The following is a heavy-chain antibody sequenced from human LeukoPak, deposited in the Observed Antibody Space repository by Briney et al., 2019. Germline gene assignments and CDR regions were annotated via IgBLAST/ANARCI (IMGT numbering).Heavy chain of an antibody. CDR3: AKDPNGSADY. V-gene: IGHV3-23*01. CDR1: GFTFSSSV. CDR2: ISGSGGST. Sequence: PGGSLRLSCAASGFTFSSSVIIWVRQAPGKGLEWVSGISGSGGSTYYADSVKGRFTISRDNSKNTLYLQMNSLRAEDTAVYYCAKDPNGSADYWGQGTLVTVSS. D-gene: IGHD5-24*01. J-gene: IGHJ4*02.